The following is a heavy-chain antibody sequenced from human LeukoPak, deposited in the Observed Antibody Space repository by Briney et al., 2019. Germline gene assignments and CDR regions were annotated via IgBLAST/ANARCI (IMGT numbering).Heavy chain of an antibody. CDR3: ARGGPRQYNF. D-gene: IGHD5-18*01. V-gene: IGHV3-7*01. J-gene: IGHJ4*02. Sequence: DSLKGRFTISRDNAKNSLYLQMNSLRVEDTAVYYCARGGPRQYNFWGQGTLVTVSS.